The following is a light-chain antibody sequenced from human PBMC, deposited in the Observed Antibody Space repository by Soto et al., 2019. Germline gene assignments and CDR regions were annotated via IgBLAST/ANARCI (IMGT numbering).Light chain of an antibody. V-gene: IGKV3-20*01. Sequence: ETVLTQSPGTLSLSPGERATLSCRASQTVSNSYVAWYQHRPGQAPRVLIHAAYRRDTGIPDRLSGSGYGTEFTLTISRLDPEDSAVYYCQQYGNAPWTFGQGTKVDIK. CDR3: QQYGNAPWT. J-gene: IGKJ1*01. CDR1: QTVSNSY. CDR2: AAY.